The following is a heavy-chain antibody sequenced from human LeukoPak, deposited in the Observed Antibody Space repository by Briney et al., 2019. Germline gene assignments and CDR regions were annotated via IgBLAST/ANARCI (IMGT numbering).Heavy chain of an antibody. V-gene: IGHV4-39*07. Sequence: SETLSLTCSVSGGSISSSSYYWGWIRQPPGKGLEWIGSFHYSGSTYYNPSLKSRVTISVNMSKNQFSLKLNSVTAADTAVYYCACLTTADAFDIWGQGTMVTVSS. J-gene: IGHJ3*02. CDR1: GGSISSSSYY. CDR3: ACLTTADAFDI. D-gene: IGHD3-22*01. CDR2: FHYSGST.